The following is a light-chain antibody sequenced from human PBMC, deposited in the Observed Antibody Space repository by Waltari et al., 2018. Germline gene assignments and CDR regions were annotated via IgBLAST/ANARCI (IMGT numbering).Light chain of an antibody. CDR2: NDN. CDR3: AAWDDSPSGYV. J-gene: IGLJ1*01. CDR1: RSNFDTYT. Sequence: QSVLTQPPSASGPPGQRVTLSCSGTRSNFDTYTANWYQQLPGTAPKLLIYNDNQRSSGVPDRFSGSKSGTSASLVISGLRSDDEANYYCAAWDDSPSGYVFGTGTEVTVL. V-gene: IGLV1-44*01.